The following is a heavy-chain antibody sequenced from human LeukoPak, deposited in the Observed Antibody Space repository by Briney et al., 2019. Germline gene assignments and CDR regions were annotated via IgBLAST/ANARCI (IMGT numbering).Heavy chain of an antibody. V-gene: IGHV1-2*02. J-gene: IGHJ4*02. Sequence: ASVKVSCKASGYTFTGYYMHWVRQAPGQGLEWMGWINPNSGGTNYAQKFQGRVTMTRDTSISTAYMELSRLRSDDTAVYYCARAPTYYDFWSGYYTFNFDYWGQGTLVTVSS. CDR2: INPNSGGT. D-gene: IGHD3-3*01. CDR3: ARAPTYYDFWSGYYTFNFDY. CDR1: GYTFTGYY.